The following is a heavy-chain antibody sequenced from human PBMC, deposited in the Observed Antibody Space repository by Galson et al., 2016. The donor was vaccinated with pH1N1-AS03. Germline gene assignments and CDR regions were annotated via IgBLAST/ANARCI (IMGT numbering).Heavy chain of an antibody. D-gene: IGHD6-19*01. V-gene: IGHV3-48*03. J-gene: IGHJ4*02. CDR1: GFTFSSYR. CDR3: ARGLTADSGGWGRPFDS. CDR2: ITRSGGTI. Sequence: SLRLSCAASGFTFSSYRMNWVRQVPGKGLEWVSYITRSGGTIYYSDPVKGRFTVSRDNAKNSLYLQMNSLRAEDTAVYYCARGLTADSGGWGRPFDSWGQGTLVTVSS.